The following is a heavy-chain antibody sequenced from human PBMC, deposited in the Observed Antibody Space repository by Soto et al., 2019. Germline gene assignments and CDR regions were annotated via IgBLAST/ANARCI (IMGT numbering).Heavy chain of an antibody. V-gene: IGHV4-59*01. CDR1: GGSISSYY. CDR3: ARGTLLGYCSGGSCLYGMDV. D-gene: IGHD2-15*01. J-gene: IGHJ6*02. CDR2: IYYSGST. Sequence: SETLSLTCTVSGGSISSYYWSWIRQRPGKGLEWIGYIYYSGSTNYNPSLKSRVTISVVTSKNQFSLKLSSVTAADTAVYYCARGTLLGYCSGGSCLYGMDVWGQGTTVTVSS.